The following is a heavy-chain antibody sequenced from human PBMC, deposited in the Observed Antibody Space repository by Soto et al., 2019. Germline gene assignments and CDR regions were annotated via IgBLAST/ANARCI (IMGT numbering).Heavy chain of an antibody. CDR1: GFTFSDYY. CDR3: ARDTCGEWGVWHAEYYPH. V-gene: IGHV3-11*01. D-gene: IGHD3-10*01. Sequence: QVQLVESGGGLVKPGGSLRLSCAASGFTFSDYYMSWLRQAPGEGLEWVSYISSSGSTIDYADSVKGRVSISRDNAKNSLHLQMNSLRAEDPAVHYCARDTCGEWGVWHAEYYPHCGKGTQVTVSS. J-gene: IGHJ1*01. CDR2: ISSSGSTI.